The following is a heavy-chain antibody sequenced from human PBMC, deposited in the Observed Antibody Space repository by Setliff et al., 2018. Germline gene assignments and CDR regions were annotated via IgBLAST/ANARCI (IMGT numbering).Heavy chain of an antibody. Sequence: SETLSLTCTVSGGSISSSSYYWGWIRQPPGKGLEWIGSIYYSGSTYYNPSLKSRVTISVDTSKNQFSLKLSSVTAADTAVYYCARDLYNSGSDYWGQGTLVTVSS. CDR1: GGSISSSSYY. CDR2: IYYSGST. J-gene: IGHJ4*02. CDR3: ARDLYNSGSDY. D-gene: IGHD6-25*01. V-gene: IGHV4-39*07.